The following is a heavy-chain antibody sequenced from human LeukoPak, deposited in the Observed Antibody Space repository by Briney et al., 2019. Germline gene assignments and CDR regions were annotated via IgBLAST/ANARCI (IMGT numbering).Heavy chain of an antibody. Sequence: SQTLSLTCTVSGGSISSGDHYWSWIRQPPGKGLEWIGYIYYSGSTYYNPSLKSRVTISVDTSKNQFSLKLSSVTAADTAVYYCARTEVMDSSGYYYGSFDYWGQGTLVTVSS. V-gene: IGHV4-30-4*08. J-gene: IGHJ4*02. CDR2: IYYSGST. D-gene: IGHD3-22*01. CDR3: ARTEVMDSSGYYYGSFDY. CDR1: GGSISSGDHY.